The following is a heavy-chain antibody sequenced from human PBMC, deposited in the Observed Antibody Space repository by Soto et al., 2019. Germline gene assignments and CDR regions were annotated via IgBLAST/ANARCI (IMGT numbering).Heavy chain of an antibody. D-gene: IGHD3-22*01. CDR1: GFTFRTAR. V-gene: IGHV3-15*01. J-gene: IGHJ4*02. CDR3: ATDKGFYGTSDYRDY. CDR2: IRTKTYGETT. Sequence: EVQVVESGGGFVERGGSLRLSCAASGFTFRTARMNWVRQAPGKGLEWVGRIRTKTYGETTDYAAPVKGRFTISRDDSRNTVFLEMNSLKTEDSAVYYCATDKGFYGTSDYRDYWGQGTLVTVSS.